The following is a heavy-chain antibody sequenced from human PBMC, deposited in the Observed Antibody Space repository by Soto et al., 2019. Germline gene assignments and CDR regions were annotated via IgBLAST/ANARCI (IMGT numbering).Heavy chain of an antibody. D-gene: IGHD2-2*01. CDR2: IYHSGST. CDR1: VGSISSGGYS. CDR3: ARVPGR. V-gene: IGHV4-30-2*01. Sequence: SETLSLTCAVSVGSISSGGYSWSWIRQPPGKGLEWIGYIYHSGSTYYNPSLKSRVTISVDRSKNQFSLKLSSVTAADTAVYYCARVPGRWGQGTVVTVSS. J-gene: IGHJ4*02.